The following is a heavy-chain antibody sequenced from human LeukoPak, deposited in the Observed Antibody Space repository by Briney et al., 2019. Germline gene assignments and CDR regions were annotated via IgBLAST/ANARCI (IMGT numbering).Heavy chain of an antibody. V-gene: IGHV3-23*01. Sequence: GGSLRLSCAASGFTFSGHSMTWVRQTPGKGLEWVSVVFGNGVKTYYADSLKGRFTISRDNSKSTLYLQMNSLRADDTAVYYCARVGDWSNYFGMDAWGQGTTVSVSS. J-gene: IGHJ6*02. CDR3: ARVGDWSNYFGMDA. CDR2: VFGNGVKT. CDR1: GFTFSGHS. D-gene: IGHD3-16*01.